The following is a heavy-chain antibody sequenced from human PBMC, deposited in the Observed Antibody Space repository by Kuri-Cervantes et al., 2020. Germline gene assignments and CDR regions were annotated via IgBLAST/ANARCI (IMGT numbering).Heavy chain of an antibody. D-gene: IGHD6-19*01. J-gene: IGHJ4*02. CDR1: GFTINNEW. Sequence: GESLKISCVASGFTINNEWMSWVRQAPGKGLEWVAVISYDGSNKYYADSVKGRFTISRDNSKNTLYLQMNSLRAEDTAVYYCASDEAVAGTPRFDYWGQGTLVTVSS. V-gene: IGHV3-30-3*01. CDR3: ASDEAVAGTPRFDY. CDR2: ISYDGSNK.